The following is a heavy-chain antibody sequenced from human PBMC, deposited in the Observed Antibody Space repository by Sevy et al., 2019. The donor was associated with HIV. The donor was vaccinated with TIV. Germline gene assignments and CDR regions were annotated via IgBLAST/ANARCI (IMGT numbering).Heavy chain of an antibody. CDR1: GLGFSNAW. D-gene: IGHD3-22*01. CDR3: AIDHRRDGMIVVPFEK. CDR2: IRSETGGGTT. Sequence: GGSLRLSCAASGLGFSNAWMAWVRQAPGKGLEWVGRIRSETGGGTTDFAAFAKGKFTISRDDPKNTLYLQMNSLKTEDTAVYYCAIDHRRDGMIVVPFEKWGLGTLVTVSS. V-gene: IGHV3-15*01. J-gene: IGHJ4*02.